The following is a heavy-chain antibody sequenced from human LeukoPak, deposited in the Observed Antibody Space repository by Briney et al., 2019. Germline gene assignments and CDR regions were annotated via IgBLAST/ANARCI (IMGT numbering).Heavy chain of an antibody. D-gene: IGHD5-12*01. J-gene: IGHJ4*02. Sequence: SETLSLTCTVSGGSISSSSYSWGWIRQPPGKGLEWIGEINHSGSTNYNPSLKSRVTISVDTSKNQFSLKLSSVTAADTAVYYCARGPAPSGYRQPLKVWGQGTLVTVSS. CDR3: ARGPAPSGYRQPLKV. CDR1: GGSISSSSYS. V-gene: IGHV4-39*07. CDR2: INHSGST.